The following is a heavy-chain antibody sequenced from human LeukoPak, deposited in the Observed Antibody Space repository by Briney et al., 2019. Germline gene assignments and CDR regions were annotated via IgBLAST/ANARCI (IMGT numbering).Heavy chain of an antibody. Sequence: SETLSLTCTVSGGSISSSSYYWGWIRQPPGKGLEWIGSIYYSGSTYYNPSLKSRVTISVDTSKNQFSLKLSSVTAADTAVYYCAREFDRYFDYWGQGTLVTVSS. J-gene: IGHJ4*02. CDR3: AREFDRYFDY. CDR1: GGSISSSSYY. V-gene: IGHV4-39*07. D-gene: IGHD3-9*01. CDR2: IYYSGST.